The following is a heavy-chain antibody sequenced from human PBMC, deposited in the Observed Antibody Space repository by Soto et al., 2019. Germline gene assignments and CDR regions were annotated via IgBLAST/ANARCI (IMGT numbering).Heavy chain of an antibody. J-gene: IGHJ6*02. CDR1: GFSFSNYA. CDR2: ISGSAYST. CDR3: AKERSGELPTPFYYYYGMDV. Sequence: GGSLRLSCAASGFSFSNYAMSRVRQAPGRGLEWVSGISGSAYSTYYAESVEGRFTVSRDNSKNTLSLEMNSLRAEDTAIYYCAKERSGELPTPFYYYYGMDVWGQGTTVTVS. V-gene: IGHV3-23*01. D-gene: IGHD1-26*01.